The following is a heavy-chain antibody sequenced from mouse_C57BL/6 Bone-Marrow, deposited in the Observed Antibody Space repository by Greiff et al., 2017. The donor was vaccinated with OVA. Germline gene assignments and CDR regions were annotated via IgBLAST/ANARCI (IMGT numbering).Heavy chain of an antibody. CDR2: INPSTGGT. Sequence: VQLQQSGPELVKPGASVKISCKASGYSFTGYYMNWVKQSPEKSLEWIGEINPSTGGTTYNQKFKAKATLTVDKSSITAYMQLKSLTSEDSAVYYCEREGLEAFAYWGQGTLVTVSA. V-gene: IGHV1-42*01. D-gene: IGHD2-4*01. J-gene: IGHJ3*01. CDR3: EREGLEAFAY. CDR1: GYSFTGYY.